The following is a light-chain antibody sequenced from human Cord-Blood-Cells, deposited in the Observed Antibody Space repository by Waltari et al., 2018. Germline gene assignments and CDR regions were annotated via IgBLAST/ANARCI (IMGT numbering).Light chain of an antibody. V-gene: IGLV1-47*01. J-gene: IGLJ3*02. Sequence: QSVLTQPPSASGTPGQRVTISCSGSSSNIGSNYVYWYQQHPGTAPKLLIYRNNQRPSGVPGRFSGSKSGTSASLAISGLRSEDEADYYCAAWDDSLSGWVFGGGTKLTVL. CDR2: RNN. CDR1: SSNIGSNY. CDR3: AAWDDSLSGWV.